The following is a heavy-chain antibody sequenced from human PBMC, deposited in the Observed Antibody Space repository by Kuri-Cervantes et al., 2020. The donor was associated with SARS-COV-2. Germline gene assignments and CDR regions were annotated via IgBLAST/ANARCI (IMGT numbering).Heavy chain of an antibody. Sequence: GESLKISCAASGFTFSNYAMSWVRQAPGKGLEWVSVISYHGHDTYYADSVKGRFTISRDSSKDTLYLQMNSLRAEDTAIYNCAKGFMEIPPTRYYDPWGQGTLVTVSS. CDR1: GFTFSNYA. D-gene: IGHD3-10*01. CDR2: ISYHGHDT. CDR3: AKGFMEIPPTRYYDP. V-gene: IGHV3-23*01. J-gene: IGHJ5*02.